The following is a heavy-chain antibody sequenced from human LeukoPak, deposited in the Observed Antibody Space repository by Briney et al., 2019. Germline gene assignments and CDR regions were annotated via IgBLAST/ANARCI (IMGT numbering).Heavy chain of an antibody. CDR3: ANTKTNIVVVPAATFDY. J-gene: IGHJ4*02. CDR2: ISGSGGST. CDR1: GFTFSDYY. V-gene: IGHV3-23*01. Sequence: GGSLRLSCAASGFTFSDYYMSWVRQAPGKGLEWVSAISGSGGSTYYADSVKGRFTISRDNSKNTLYLQMNSLRAEDTAVYYCANTKTNIVVVPAATFDYWGQGTLVTVSS. D-gene: IGHD2-2*01.